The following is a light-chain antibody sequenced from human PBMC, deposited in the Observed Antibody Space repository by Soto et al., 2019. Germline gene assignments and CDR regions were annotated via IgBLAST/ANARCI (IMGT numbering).Light chain of an antibody. CDR3: QQYYNWRPR. CDR1: QSVSSS. V-gene: IGKV3-15*01. Sequence: EVVMTQSPATLSVSPGDTATLSCRASQSVSSSLAWYQQKPGQPPRLLIYGSSTRATGVPARFSGSESGTEFTLIISRLQSEDFAVYYCQQYYNWRPRFGQGTKVEIK. CDR2: GSS. J-gene: IGKJ1*01.